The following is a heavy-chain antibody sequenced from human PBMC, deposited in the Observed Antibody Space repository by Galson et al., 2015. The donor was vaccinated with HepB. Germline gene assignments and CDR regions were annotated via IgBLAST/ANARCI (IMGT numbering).Heavy chain of an antibody. V-gene: IGHV3-7*01. CDR2: IQEDGSDK. CDR3: AKEDNCGGHCYSRFDY. Sequence: SLRLSCAASGFRISSSWMSWVRQAPGKGLEWVANIQEDGSDKNYVDSVKGRLTISRDNAKNSLFLQMNSLRAEDTAVYYCAKEDNCGGHCYSRFDYWGRGALVTVSS. J-gene: IGHJ4*02. CDR1: GFRISSSW. D-gene: IGHD2-21*02.